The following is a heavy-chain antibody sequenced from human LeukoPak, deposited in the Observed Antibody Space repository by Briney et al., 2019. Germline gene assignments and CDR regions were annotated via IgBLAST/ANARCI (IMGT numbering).Heavy chain of an antibody. CDR3: ARDMARPIFGVVTSGGWFDP. V-gene: IGHV1-69*05. J-gene: IGHJ5*02. CDR1: GGTFSSYA. D-gene: IGHD3-3*01. CDR2: IIPIFGTA. Sequence: ASVKVSCKASGGTFSSYAISWVRQAPGQGLEWMGGIIPIFGTANYAQKFQGRVTITTDESTSTAYMELSSLRSEDTAVYYCARDMARPIFGVVTSGGWFDPWGQGTLVTVSS.